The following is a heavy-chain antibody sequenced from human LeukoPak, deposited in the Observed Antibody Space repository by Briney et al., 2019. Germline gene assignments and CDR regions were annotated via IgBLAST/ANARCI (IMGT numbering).Heavy chain of an antibody. CDR3: ARNGSGVWFDP. CDR2: IYYSGST. V-gene: IGHV4-59*08. J-gene: IGHJ5*02. Sequence: SETLSLTCTVSGGSISSYYWSWIRQPPVKGLEWIGYIYYSGSTNYNPSLKSRVTISVDTSKNQFSLKLSSVTAADTAVYYCARNGSGVWFDPWGQGTLVIVSS. CDR1: GGSISSYY. D-gene: IGHD6-25*01.